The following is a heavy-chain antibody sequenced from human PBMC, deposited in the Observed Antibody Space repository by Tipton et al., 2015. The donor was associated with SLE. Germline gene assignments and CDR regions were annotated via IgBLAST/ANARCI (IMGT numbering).Heavy chain of an antibody. CDR2: ISWNSGSI. J-gene: IGHJ6*03. CDR1: GFTFDDYA. D-gene: IGHD3-3*01. V-gene: IGHV3-9*01. CDR3: AKDHRFLEWPIPGYMDV. Sequence: SLRLSCAAPGFTFDDYAMHWVRQAPGKGLEWVSGISWNSGSIGYADSVKGRFTISRDNAKNSLYLQMNSLRAEDTALYYCAKDHRFLEWPIPGYMDVWGKGTTVTVSS.